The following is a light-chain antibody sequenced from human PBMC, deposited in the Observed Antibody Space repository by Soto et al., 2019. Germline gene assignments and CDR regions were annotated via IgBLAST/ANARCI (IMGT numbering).Light chain of an antibody. J-gene: IGLJ3*02. CDR1: SSDLRDSDF. V-gene: IGLV2-8*01. Sequence: QSALTQPPSASGSPGQSVTISCTGTSSDLRDSDFISWYQLYPGKAPKLMIYEATKRPSGVPDRFSGSKSVNMAYLTVSGLQAEDEAEYYCSSYADFNNVLFGGGTKLTVL. CDR3: SSYADFNNVL. CDR2: EAT.